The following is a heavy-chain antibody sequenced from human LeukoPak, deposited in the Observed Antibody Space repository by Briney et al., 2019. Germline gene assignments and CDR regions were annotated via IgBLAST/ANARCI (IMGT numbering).Heavy chain of an antibody. Sequence: GGSLRLSCAASGFTFSSYEMHWVRQAPGKGLEWISYISSSDSTIYYADSVKGRFTISRDNAKNSLYLQMNSLRAEDTAVYYCAKDYYDSSGYYWPWGQGTLVTVSS. CDR2: ISSSDSTI. V-gene: IGHV3-48*03. CDR3: AKDYYDSSGYYWP. D-gene: IGHD3-22*01. CDR1: GFTFSSYE. J-gene: IGHJ5*02.